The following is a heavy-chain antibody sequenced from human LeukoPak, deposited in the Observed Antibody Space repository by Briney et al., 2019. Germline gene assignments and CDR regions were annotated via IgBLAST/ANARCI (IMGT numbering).Heavy chain of an antibody. CDR1: GGTFSSYA. Sequence: SVKVSCKASGGTFSSYAISWVRQAPGQGLEWMGRTIPIFGTANYAQKFQGRVTITTDESTSTAYMELSSLRSEDTAVYYCAREQQEVAGLYFDYWGQGTLVTVSS. CDR2: TIPIFGTA. J-gene: IGHJ4*02. CDR3: AREQQEVAGLYFDY. D-gene: IGHD6-19*01. V-gene: IGHV1-69*05.